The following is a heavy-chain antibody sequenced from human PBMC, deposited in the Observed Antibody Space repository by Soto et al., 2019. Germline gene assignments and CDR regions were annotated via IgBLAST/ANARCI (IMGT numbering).Heavy chain of an antibody. V-gene: IGHV1-69*13. CDR1: GGTFSSYA. Sequence: GASVKVSCKASGGTFSSYAISWVRQAPGQGLEWMGGIIPIFGTANYAQKFQGRVTITADESTSTAYMELSSLRSEDTAVYYCAREPLDIAAGPAGRFDPWGQGTLVTVSS. J-gene: IGHJ5*02. CDR3: AREPLDIAAGPAGRFDP. D-gene: IGHD6-6*01. CDR2: IIPIFGTA.